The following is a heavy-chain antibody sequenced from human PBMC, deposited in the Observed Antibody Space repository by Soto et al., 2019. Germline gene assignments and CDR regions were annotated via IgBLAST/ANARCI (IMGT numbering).Heavy chain of an antibody. J-gene: IGHJ5*02. D-gene: IGHD6-13*01. CDR3: ARDLGAAADPNWFDP. V-gene: IGHV3-7*01. Sequence: GESLKISCAASGFTFSSYWMSWVRQAPGKGLEWVANIKQDGSEKYYVDSVKGRFTISRDNAKNSLYLQMNSLRAEDMAVYYCARDLGAAADPNWFDPWGQGTLVTVSS. CDR1: GFTFSSYW. CDR2: IKQDGSEK.